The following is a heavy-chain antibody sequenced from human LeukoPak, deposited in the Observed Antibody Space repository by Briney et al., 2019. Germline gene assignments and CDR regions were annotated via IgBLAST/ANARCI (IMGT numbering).Heavy chain of an antibody. CDR3: ARDHRRYSSSWYDGFDY. CDR2: MYYSGST. Sequence: SQTLSLTCTVSGGSISSGDYYWSWIRQPPGKGLEWIGYMYYSGSTYYNPSFKSRVTISLDTSKNQFSLKLSSVTAADTAVYYCARDHRRYSSSWYDGFDYWGQGTLVTVSS. CDR1: GGSISSGDYY. J-gene: IGHJ4*02. D-gene: IGHD6-13*01. V-gene: IGHV4-30-4*01.